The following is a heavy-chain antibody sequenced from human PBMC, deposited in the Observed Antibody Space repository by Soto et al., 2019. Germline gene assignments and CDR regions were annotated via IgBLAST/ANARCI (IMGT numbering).Heavy chain of an antibody. CDR2: ISAYNGNT. V-gene: IGHV1-18*01. J-gene: IGHJ4*02. CDR1: GYTFTSYG. CDR3: ARWEWGYSYGSDLDY. Sequence: QVQLVQSGAEVKKPGASVKVSCKASGYTFTSYGISWVRQAPGQGLEWMGWISAYNGNTNYAQKLQGRVTMTTDTSTSTAYMELRSLSSDDTAVYYCARWEWGYSYGSDLDYWGQGTLITVSS. D-gene: IGHD5-18*01.